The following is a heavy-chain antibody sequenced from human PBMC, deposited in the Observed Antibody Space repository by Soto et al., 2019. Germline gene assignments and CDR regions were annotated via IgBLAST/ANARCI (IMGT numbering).Heavy chain of an antibody. CDR3: VRDQAHDYNYDSSGYWRGAFDV. D-gene: IGHD3-22*01. J-gene: IGHJ3*01. CDR2: ISSLTGFN. Sequence: VQLVESGGGLVKPGGSLRLSCAASGFTLSSYSMTWVRQAPRKGLEWVSSISSLTGFNWYRDSGKGRFTVSRDDAKNSVHLQMNSLRAEDTAVYYCVRDQAHDYNYDSSGYWRGAFDVWGQGRKVTVSS. V-gene: IGHV3-21*04. CDR1: GFTLSSYS.